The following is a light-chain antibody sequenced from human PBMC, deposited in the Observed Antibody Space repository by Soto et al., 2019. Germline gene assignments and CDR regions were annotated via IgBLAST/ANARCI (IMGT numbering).Light chain of an antibody. J-gene: IGKJ1*01. CDR1: QSLLHSIGYTY. CDR3: MQALQTPLT. Sequence: DIVMTQSPLSLPVTPGEPASISCRSSQSLLHSIGYTYLDWYLQKPGQSPQLLIYLGSNRASGVPDRFSGSGSGTDFTLKISRVEAEDVGVYYCMQALQTPLTFGQGTKVEIK. CDR2: LGS. V-gene: IGKV2-28*01.